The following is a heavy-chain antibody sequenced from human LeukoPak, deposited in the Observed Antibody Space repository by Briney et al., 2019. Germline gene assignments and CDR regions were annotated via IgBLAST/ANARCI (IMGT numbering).Heavy chain of an antibody. CDR1: GFTFSSYG. Sequence: GRSLRLSCAASGFTFSSYGMHWVRQAPGKGLEWVAVISYDGSNKYYADSVKGRFTISRDNSKNTLYLQMNSLKTEDTAVYYCTTFGPRAFDIWGQGTMVTVSS. CDR3: TTFGPRAFDI. J-gene: IGHJ3*02. D-gene: IGHD1-14*01. CDR2: ISYDGSNK. V-gene: IGHV3-30*03.